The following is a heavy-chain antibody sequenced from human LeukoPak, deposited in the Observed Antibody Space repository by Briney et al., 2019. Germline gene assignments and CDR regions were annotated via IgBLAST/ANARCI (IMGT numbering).Heavy chain of an antibody. CDR1: GFTFSSYW. J-gene: IGHJ5*02. CDR3: ARVQGWFGESTYSNWFDH. Sequence: GGSLRLSCAASGFTFSSYWMSWVRQAPGKGLEWVANIKQDGSEKYYVDSVKGRFTISRDNAKNSLYLQMNSLRAEDTAVYYCARVQGWFGESTYSNWFDHWGQGTLVTVSS. D-gene: IGHD3-10*01. V-gene: IGHV3-7*03. CDR2: IKQDGSEK.